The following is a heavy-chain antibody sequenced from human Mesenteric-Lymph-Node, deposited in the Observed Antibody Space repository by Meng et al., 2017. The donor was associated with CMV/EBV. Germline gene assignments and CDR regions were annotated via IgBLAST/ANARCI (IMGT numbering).Heavy chain of an antibody. Sequence: SVKVSCKASGGTFSSYAISWVRQAPGQGLEWMGGIIPILGIANYAQKFQGRVTITADKSTSTAYMELSSLRSEDTAVYYCARGPLDCTNGVCLKQGLYFDCWGQGTLVTVSS. J-gene: IGHJ4*02. CDR1: GGTFSSYA. D-gene: IGHD2-8*01. CDR2: IIPILGIA. CDR3: ARGPLDCTNGVCLKQGLYFDC. V-gene: IGHV1-69*10.